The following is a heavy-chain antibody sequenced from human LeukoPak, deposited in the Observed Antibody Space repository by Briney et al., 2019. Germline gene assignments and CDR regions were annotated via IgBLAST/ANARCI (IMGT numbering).Heavy chain of an antibody. CDR2: IYHSGST. J-gene: IGHJ5*02. Sequence: SETLSLTCAVSGGSISSGGYSWSWIRQPPGKGLEWIGYIYHSGSTYYNPSLKSRVTISVDRSKNQFSLKLSSVTAADTAVYYCARKIGGYDSSGYYYGWFDPWGQGTLVTVS. CDR1: GGSISSGGYS. CDR3: ARKIGGYDSSGYYYGWFDP. V-gene: IGHV4-30-2*01. D-gene: IGHD3-22*01.